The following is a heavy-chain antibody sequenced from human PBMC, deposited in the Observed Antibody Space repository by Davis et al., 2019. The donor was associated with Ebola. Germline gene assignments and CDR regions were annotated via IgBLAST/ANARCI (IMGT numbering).Heavy chain of an antibody. CDR3: ARAGYIWSGHDY. CDR1: GYTFTGSY. J-gene: IGHJ4*02. V-gene: IGHV1-2*02. Sequence: ASVKVSCKASGYTFTGSYIHWVRQAPGQGLEWMGWINPNSGGTNYAQKFQGRVTMTRDTSITTAYMELSGLRSDDTAVYYCARAGYIWSGHDYWGQGTLVTVSS. CDR2: INPNSGGT. D-gene: IGHD3-3*01.